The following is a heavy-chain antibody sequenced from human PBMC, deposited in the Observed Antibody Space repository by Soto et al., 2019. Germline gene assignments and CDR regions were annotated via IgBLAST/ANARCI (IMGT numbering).Heavy chain of an antibody. D-gene: IGHD3-16*01. V-gene: IGHV1-8*01. CDR2: MNVKSGDT. J-gene: IGHJ6*02. CDR1: GYTFSDFD. CDR3: ARGNPFNYAGFDV. Sequence: QAHLEQSGTELKRPGASVKVSCKASGYTFSDFDINWLRQASGQGPEWMGWMNVKSGDTFFAQRFQDKFNMTWDTSLSTAYMEVGSLTSDDTAIYYCARGNPFNYAGFDVWGQGTTVAVSS.